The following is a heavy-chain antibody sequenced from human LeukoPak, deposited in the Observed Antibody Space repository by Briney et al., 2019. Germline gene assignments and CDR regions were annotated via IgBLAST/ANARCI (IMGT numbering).Heavy chain of an antibody. V-gene: IGHV1-18*01. Sequence: ASVEVSCKASGYTFTNYGISWVRQAPGQGLEWMGWISAYNGNTNYAQKLQGRVTMTTDTSTSTAYMELRSLRSDDTAVYYCARVKVRGAARPDSWFDPWGQGTLVTVSS. J-gene: IGHJ5*02. CDR1: GYTFTNYG. CDR3: ARVKVRGAARPDSWFDP. CDR2: ISAYNGNT. D-gene: IGHD6-6*01.